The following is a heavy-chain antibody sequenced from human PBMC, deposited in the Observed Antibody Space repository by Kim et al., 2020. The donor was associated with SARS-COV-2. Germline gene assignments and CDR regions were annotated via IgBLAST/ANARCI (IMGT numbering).Heavy chain of an antibody. D-gene: IGHD1-26*01. CDR3: ARLRTDSGSYFRFDY. Sequence: SETLSLTCAVSGDSINSINWWSWVRQPPGKGLEWIGEIHHSGNTNYNPSLKSRVSISVDNSSNLFSLRLSSVTAADTAVYYCARLRTDSGSYFRFDYWGQGTLVTVSS. CDR1: GDSINSINW. J-gene: IGHJ4*02. V-gene: IGHV4-4*02. CDR2: IHHSGNT.